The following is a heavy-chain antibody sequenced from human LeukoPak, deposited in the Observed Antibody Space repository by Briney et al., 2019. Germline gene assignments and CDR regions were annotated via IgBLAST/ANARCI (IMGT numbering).Heavy chain of an antibody. CDR2: ISAYNGNT. CDR3: ARGTIVVVPAAISLYYYMDV. V-gene: IGHV1-18*01. D-gene: IGHD2-2*02. Sequence: ASVKVSCKASGYTFTSYGISWVRQAPGQGLEWMGWISAYNGNTNYAQKLQGRVTMTTDTSTSTAYMELRSLRSDDTAEYYCARGTIVVVPAAISLYYYMDVWGKGTTVTVSS. J-gene: IGHJ6*03. CDR1: GYTFTSYG.